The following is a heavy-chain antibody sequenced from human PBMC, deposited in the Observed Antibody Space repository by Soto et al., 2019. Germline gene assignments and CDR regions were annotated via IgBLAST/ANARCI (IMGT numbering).Heavy chain of an antibody. CDR1: GYTFTSYS. CDR3: ARDPVDLFGYMDV. CDR2: IIPLLKTV. D-gene: IGHD6-25*01. Sequence: VQLEQSGAEVKGPGASVKVSCKASGYTFTSYSITWVRQAPGQRLEWMGEIIPLLKTVNYAQKFQGRVTITGDRSTSTVYMALSRLRSDDTAVYYCARDPVDLFGYMDVWGHGTTVTVS. V-gene: IGHV1-69*06. J-gene: IGHJ6*02.